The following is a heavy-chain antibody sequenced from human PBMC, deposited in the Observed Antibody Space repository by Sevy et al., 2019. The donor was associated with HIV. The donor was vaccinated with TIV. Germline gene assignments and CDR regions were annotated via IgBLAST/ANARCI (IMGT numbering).Heavy chain of an antibody. D-gene: IGHD3-3*01. J-gene: IGHJ4*01. CDR3: ARDFTIFGVVAGIDY. CDR1: GFNFRTYS. Sequence: GGSLRLSCAASGFNFRTYSMNWVRQAPGKGLEWLSSISDDSRYIYYSDSVKGRFTISRANAKNLLFLQMNNLRVEDTAIYYCARDFTIFGVVAGIDYWGQGNLVTVSS. CDR2: ISDDSRYI. V-gene: IGHV3-21*04.